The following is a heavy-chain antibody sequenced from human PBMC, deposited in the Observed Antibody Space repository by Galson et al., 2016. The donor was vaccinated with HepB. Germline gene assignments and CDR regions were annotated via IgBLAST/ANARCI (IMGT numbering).Heavy chain of an antibody. J-gene: IGHJ5*01. CDR1: GSTSNTYS. D-gene: IGHD6-19*01. Sequence: SCKASGSTSNTYSVSCVRQAPGQGLEWMGGVVPFFGRPHYAQKFQDRVTITADKSTRMVYMELSGLKSEDTAVYYWAGGLTGFSSGWYWFASWGQGTLVTVSS. CDR3: AGGLTGFSSGWYWFAS. CDR2: VVPFFGRP. V-gene: IGHV1-69*06.